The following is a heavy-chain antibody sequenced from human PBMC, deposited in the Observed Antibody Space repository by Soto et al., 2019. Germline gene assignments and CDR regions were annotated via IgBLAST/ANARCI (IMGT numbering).Heavy chain of an antibody. V-gene: IGHV3-74*01. CDR1: GFTFTTYW. D-gene: IGHD5-12*01. J-gene: IGHJ5*02. CDR3: ATVATTSYNWFDP. CDR2: INSAGTIT. Sequence: EVQLVESGGGLVQPGMSLRLSCAASGFTFTTYWMHWVRQAPGKGLVWVSRINSAGTITSYADSVKGRFTVSRDNAKNTLYLQINSLTADDTAVYYCATVATTSYNWFDPWAQGTLVTVSS.